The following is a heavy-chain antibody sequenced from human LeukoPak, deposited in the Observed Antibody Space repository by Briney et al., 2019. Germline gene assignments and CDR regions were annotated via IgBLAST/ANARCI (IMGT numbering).Heavy chain of an antibody. D-gene: IGHD5-12*01. CDR1: GFTFSSYA. J-gene: IGHJ3*02. CDR2: ISYDESNK. V-gene: IGHV3-30-3*01. CDR3: ARAWLPSEDAFDI. Sequence: GRSLRLYCAASGFTFSSYAMHWVRQAPGKGLEWVAVISYDESNKYYADSVKGRFTISRDNSKNTLYLQMNSLRAEDTAVYYCARAWLPSEDAFDIWGQGTMVTVSS.